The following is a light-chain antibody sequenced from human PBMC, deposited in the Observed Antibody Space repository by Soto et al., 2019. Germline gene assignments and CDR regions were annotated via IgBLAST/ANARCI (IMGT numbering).Light chain of an antibody. CDR3: SSYTTTSTL. V-gene: IGLV2-18*02. Sequence: QSALTQPPSVSGSPGQSVTISCTGTNSDVGSYNRVSWYQQPPGTAPKLMIYEVSNRPSGVPDRFSGSRSGNTASLTISGLQAEDEADYDCSSYTTTSTLFCGGTKLTVL. J-gene: IGLJ2*01. CDR1: NSDVGSYNR. CDR2: EVS.